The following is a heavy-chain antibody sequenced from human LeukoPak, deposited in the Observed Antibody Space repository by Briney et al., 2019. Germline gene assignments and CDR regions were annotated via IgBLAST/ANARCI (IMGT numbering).Heavy chain of an antibody. Sequence: PGGSLRLSCAGSGFTFSSYSMNWVRQAPGKGLEWVSAISGSGGSTYYADSVKGRFTISRDNSKNTLYLQMNSLRAEDTAVYYCAKDGAEGILRYFDWLFRGGWFDPWGQGTLVTVSS. D-gene: IGHD3-9*01. CDR1: GFTFSSYS. CDR3: AKDGAEGILRYFDWLFRGGWFDP. V-gene: IGHV3-23*01. CDR2: ISGSGGST. J-gene: IGHJ5*02.